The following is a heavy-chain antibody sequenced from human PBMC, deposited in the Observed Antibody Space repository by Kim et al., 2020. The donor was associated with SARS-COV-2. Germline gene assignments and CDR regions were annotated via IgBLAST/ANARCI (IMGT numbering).Heavy chain of an antibody. J-gene: IGHJ2*01. Sequence: PSLKSRVAISVDTSKNQFSLKLSSVTAADTAVYYCARGYSSSWYALYFDLWGRGTLVTVSS. V-gene: IGHV4-59*09. D-gene: IGHD6-13*01. CDR3: ARGYSSSWYALYFDL.